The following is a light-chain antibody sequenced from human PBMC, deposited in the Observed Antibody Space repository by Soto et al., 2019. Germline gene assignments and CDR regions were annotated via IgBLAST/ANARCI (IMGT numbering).Light chain of an antibody. CDR2: DVR. J-gene: IGLJ2*01. V-gene: IGLV2-14*01. CDR1: SSDVGGYNF. Sequence: QSALTQPASVSGSPGQSITISCTGTSSDVGGYNFVSWFQQHPGKAPKLMIYDVRHRPSGVSIRFAGSKSGNTASLTISGLQAEDEADYYCSSYTSSTTRVIFGGGTKLTVL. CDR3: SSYTSSTTRVI.